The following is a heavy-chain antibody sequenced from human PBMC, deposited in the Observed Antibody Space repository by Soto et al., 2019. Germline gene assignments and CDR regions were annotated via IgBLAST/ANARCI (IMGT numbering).Heavy chain of an antibody. Sequence: EVQLLESGGGLVQPGESLRLSCAASGFTFSSYAMSWVRQAPGKGLEWVSVISGSDDSTYYADSVKGRFTISRDNSENTLYLQMNSLRAEDTDVYYCAKRSSSSTFDYWGQGTLVTVSS. CDR2: ISGSDDST. V-gene: IGHV3-23*01. D-gene: IGHD6-6*01. J-gene: IGHJ4*02. CDR1: GFTFSSYA. CDR3: AKRSSSSTFDY.